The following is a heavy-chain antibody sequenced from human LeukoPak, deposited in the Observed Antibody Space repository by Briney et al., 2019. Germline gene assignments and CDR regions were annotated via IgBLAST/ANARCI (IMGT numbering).Heavy chain of an antibody. CDR3: ARDRRRYSSGRYEGY. CDR1: GYTFTSYG. V-gene: IGHV1-18*01. D-gene: IGHD6-19*01. CDR2: ISAYNGNT. J-gene: IGHJ4*02. Sequence: ASVKVSCKASGYTFTSYGISWVRQAPGQGLEWMGWISAYNGNTNYAQKLQGRVTMTTDTSTSTAYMELRSLRSDDTAVYYCARDRRRYSSGRYEGYWSQGTLVTVSS.